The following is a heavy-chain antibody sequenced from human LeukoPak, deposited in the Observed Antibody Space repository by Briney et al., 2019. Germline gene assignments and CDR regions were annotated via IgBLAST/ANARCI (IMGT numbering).Heavy chain of an antibody. CDR3: ARYRGNSNGGFDP. V-gene: IGHV4-59*01. CDR2: IYNSGGT. J-gene: IGHJ5*02. D-gene: IGHD4-23*01. CDR1: GGSISSYY. Sequence: PSETLSLTCTVSGGSISSYYWSWIRQPPGKGLEWIVNIYNSGGTNYNPSLKSRVTTSVDTSKNQFSLQLTSVTAADTAVYYCARYRGNSNGGFDPWGQGTLVTVSS.